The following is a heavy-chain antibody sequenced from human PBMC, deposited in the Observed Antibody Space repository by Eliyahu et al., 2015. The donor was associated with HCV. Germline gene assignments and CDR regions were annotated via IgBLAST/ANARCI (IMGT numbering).Heavy chain of an antibody. CDR3: ASSIIIGLPRVVD. J-gene: IGHJ4*02. V-gene: IGHV3-48*03. CDR1: GFTLGHYE. D-gene: IGHD2-21*01. Sequence: EIQLVESGGGLVQPGWSLRLSCAASGFTLGHYEMXWVRQAPGKGLEWVSYISSSGSLRYYADSVRGRFTISRDNAENSLFLQMNSLRAEDTAVYYCASSIIIGLPRVVDWGQGTLVTVSS. CDR2: ISSSGSLR.